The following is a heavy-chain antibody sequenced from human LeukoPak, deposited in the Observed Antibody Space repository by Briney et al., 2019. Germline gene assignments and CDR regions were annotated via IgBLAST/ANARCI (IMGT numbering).Heavy chain of an antibody. D-gene: IGHD6-19*01. CDR3: ARGGSGYFHIDY. Sequence: ASVKVSCKASGYTFTNYGINWVRQVPGQGLEWMGWIRAYNGNTNYAQKLQGRVTMTTDTSTGTAYMDLRSLMSDDTAVYYCARGGSGYFHIDYWGQGTLVTVSP. J-gene: IGHJ4*02. CDR2: IRAYNGNT. CDR1: GYTFTNYG. V-gene: IGHV1-18*01.